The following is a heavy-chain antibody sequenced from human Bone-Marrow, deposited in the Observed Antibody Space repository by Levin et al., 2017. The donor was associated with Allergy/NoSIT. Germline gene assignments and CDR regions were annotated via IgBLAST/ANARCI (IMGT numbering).Heavy chain of an antibody. V-gene: IGHV3-23*01. D-gene: IGHD5-18*01. CDR3: TKDGEDGYSNGPDI. CDR2: IGGSGDNT. J-gene: IGHJ4*02. Sequence: GGSLRLSCAASGFTFLTHTMSWVRQAPGKGLEWVSTIGGSGDNTYYADSVRGRFTISRDNAKNTLFLQMNSLRVEDTATYFCTKDGEDGYSNGPDIWGQGTLVTVSS. CDR1: GFTFLTHT.